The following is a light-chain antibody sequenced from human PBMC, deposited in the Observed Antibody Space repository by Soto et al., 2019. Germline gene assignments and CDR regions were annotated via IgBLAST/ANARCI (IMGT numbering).Light chain of an antibody. CDR3: QQRSNWPPT. J-gene: IGKJ3*01. V-gene: IGKV3D-20*02. CDR1: QSVSSSY. Sequence: EIVFTQSPGTLSLSPGERATLSCRASQSVSSSYLSWYQQKPGQAPRLLIYGASSRATGITDRFRGSGSGKDFTLTISRLEPEDFAVYYCQQRSNWPPTFGPGTKVDIK. CDR2: GAS.